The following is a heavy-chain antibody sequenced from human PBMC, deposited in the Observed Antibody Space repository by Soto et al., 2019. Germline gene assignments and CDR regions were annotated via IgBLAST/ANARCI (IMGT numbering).Heavy chain of an antibody. CDR1: GGSISSSSYY. CDR2: IYYSGST. Sequence: SETLSLTCTVSGGSISSSSYYWGWIRQPPGKGLEWIGSIYYSGSTYYNPSLKSRVTISVDTSKNQFSLKLSSVTAADTAVYYCARPNRIAVAGTRRNYYYGMDVWGQGTTVTVSS. V-gene: IGHV4-39*01. D-gene: IGHD6-19*01. CDR3: ARPNRIAVAGTRRNYYYGMDV. J-gene: IGHJ6*02.